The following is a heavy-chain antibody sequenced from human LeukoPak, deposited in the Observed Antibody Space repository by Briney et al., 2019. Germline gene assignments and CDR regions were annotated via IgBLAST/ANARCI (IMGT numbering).Heavy chain of an antibody. CDR2: IIPILGIA. D-gene: IGHD3-10*01. CDR3: ARGLTMVRVVPPWYFDL. CDR1: GGTFSSYA. Sequence: SVKVSCKASGGTFSSYAISWVRQAPGQGLEWMGRIIPILGIANYAQKFQGRVTITADKSTSTAYMELGSLRSEDTAVYYCARGLTMVRVVPPWYFDLWGRGTLVTVSS. J-gene: IGHJ2*01. V-gene: IGHV1-69*04.